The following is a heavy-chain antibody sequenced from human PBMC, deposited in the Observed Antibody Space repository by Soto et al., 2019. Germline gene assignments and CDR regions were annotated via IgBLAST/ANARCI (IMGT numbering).Heavy chain of an antibody. CDR2: IYYSGST. CDR1: GGSISSYY. V-gene: IGHV4-59*01. D-gene: IGHD3-3*01. Sequence: SETLSLTCTVSGGSISSYYWSWIRQPPGKGLEWIGYIYYSGSTNYNPSLKSRVTISVDASKNQFSLKLSSVTAADTAVYYCARDLGYDFWSGYFDYWGQGTLVTVSS. CDR3: ARDLGYDFWSGYFDY. J-gene: IGHJ4*02.